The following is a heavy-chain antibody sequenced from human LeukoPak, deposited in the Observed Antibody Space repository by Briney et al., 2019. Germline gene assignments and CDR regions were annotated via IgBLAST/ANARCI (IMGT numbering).Heavy chain of an antibody. Sequence: GASVKVSCKASGYTFTSYGISWVRQAPGQGLEWMGWISAYNGNTNYAQKLQGRVTMTTDTSTSTAYMEPRSLRSDDTAVYYCARDRAGITMVRGVIITYEYYFDYWGQGTLVTVSS. CDR1: GYTFTSYG. CDR3: ARDRAGITMVRGVIITYEYYFDY. V-gene: IGHV1-18*01. D-gene: IGHD3-10*01. J-gene: IGHJ4*02. CDR2: ISAYNGNT.